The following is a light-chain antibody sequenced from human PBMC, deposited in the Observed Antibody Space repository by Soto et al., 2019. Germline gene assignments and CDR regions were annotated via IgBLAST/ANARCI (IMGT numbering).Light chain of an antibody. V-gene: IGKV3-11*01. Sequence: DIVLTQSPATLSLSPGERATLSCRASQSVGSSVAWYQQKAGQAPRLLISDALIRATGIPARFSGSGFGTDFTLTISSLEPEDFAVYYCQQRSIWPNAFGQGTKVEIK. CDR2: DAL. CDR3: QQRSIWPNA. CDR1: QSVGSS. J-gene: IGKJ2*01.